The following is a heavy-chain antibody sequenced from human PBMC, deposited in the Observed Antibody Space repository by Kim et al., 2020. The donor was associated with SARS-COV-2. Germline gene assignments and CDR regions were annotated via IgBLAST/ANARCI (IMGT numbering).Heavy chain of an antibody. CDR2: YGSKI. V-gene: IGHV3-7*01. D-gene: IGHD3-10*01. CDR3: ARDGAS. Sequence: YGSKISYADSVRGRFTNSRDNAESSVYLQMNSLRAEDTAMYYCARDGASWGQGTLVTVSS. J-gene: IGHJ5*02.